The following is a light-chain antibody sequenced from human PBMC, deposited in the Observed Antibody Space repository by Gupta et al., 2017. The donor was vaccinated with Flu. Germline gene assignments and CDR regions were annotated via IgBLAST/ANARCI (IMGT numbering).Light chain of an antibody. J-gene: IGKJ4*01. CDR2: LGS. CDR1: QSLLHSNGYNY. V-gene: IGKV2-28*01. CDR3: RQALQTPHT. Sequence: IVMTQSPLSLPVTPGEPASSSCRSSQSLLHSNGYNYLDWYLQKPGQSPQLLIYLGSNRASGVPDRFSGSGSGTDFTLKISRVDAEDVGVYYCRQALQTPHTFGGGTKVEIK.